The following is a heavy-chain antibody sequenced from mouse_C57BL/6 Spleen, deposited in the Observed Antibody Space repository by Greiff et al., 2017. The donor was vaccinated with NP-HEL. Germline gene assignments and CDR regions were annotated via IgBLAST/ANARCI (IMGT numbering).Heavy chain of an antibody. D-gene: IGHD1-1*02. J-gene: IGHJ4*01. V-gene: IGHV1-53*01. CDR1: GYTFTSYW. CDR3: ARALRTIYYAMDD. Sequence: QVQLQQPGTELVKPGASVKLSCKASGYTFTSYWMHWVKQRPGQGLEWIGNINPSNGGTNYNEKFKSKATLTVDQSSSTAYMQLSSLTSEDSAVYYCARALRTIYYAMDDWGQGTSVTVSS. CDR2: INPSNGGT.